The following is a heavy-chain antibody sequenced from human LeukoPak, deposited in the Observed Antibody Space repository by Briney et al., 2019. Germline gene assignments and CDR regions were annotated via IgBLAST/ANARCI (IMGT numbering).Heavy chain of an antibody. CDR2: IYCSGST. J-gene: IGHJ3*02. CDR3: ARRRWASSSWYAENAFDI. V-gene: IGHV4-59*08. Sequence: SETLSLTCTVSVGSISSYFWSWIRQPPGRGGEWVGYIYCSGSTKYNLSLKSRVAISVDTSKNQFSLKLSSVTAADTAVYYCARRRWASSSWYAENAFDIWGQGTMVTVSS. CDR1: VGSISSYF. D-gene: IGHD6-13*01.